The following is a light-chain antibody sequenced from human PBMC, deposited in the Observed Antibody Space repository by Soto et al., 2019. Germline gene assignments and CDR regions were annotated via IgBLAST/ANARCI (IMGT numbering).Light chain of an antibody. J-gene: IGKJ4*01. CDR2: AAS. V-gene: IGKV1D-12*01. CDR1: QGIRNW. Sequence: DIQMTQSPSSVPASVGDRVTITCRASQGIRNWLAWYQQTPGKAPELLIFAASSMQSGVPSRFSGRGSGTEFTLTIDSLQPEDFATYYCQQTDSIPLSFGGGTKVDIK. CDR3: QQTDSIPLS.